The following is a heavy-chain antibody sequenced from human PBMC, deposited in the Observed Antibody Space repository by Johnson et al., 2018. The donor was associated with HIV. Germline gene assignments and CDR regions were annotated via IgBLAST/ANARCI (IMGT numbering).Heavy chain of an antibody. CDR2: IWYDGSNK. CDR1: GFTFSSYG. J-gene: IGHJ3*02. Sequence: QVQLVESGGGVVQPGRSLRLSCAASGFTFSSYGMHWVRQAPGKGLEWVAVIWYDGSNKYYADSVTGRFTISRDNSKNTLYLQMNSLRAEDTAVYYCAKSDVVVIPEGAFDIWGQGTMVTVSS. V-gene: IGHV3-33*06. D-gene: IGHD2-21*01. CDR3: AKSDVVVIPEGAFDI.